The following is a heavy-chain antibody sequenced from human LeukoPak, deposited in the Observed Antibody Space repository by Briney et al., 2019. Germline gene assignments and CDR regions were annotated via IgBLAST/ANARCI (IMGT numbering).Heavy chain of an antibody. J-gene: IGHJ3*02. CDR1: GFRFSDYY. V-gene: IGHV3-11*04. Sequence: GGSLRLSCVGSGFRFSDYYMSWIRQAPGRGLEWVSYISNDSVDKYYVDSVRGRFTISRDNAKKSMYLQMSGLRVEDTAVYYCARRDWVSGAVRAFDIWGQGTMVTVSS. D-gene: IGHD3-3*01. CDR2: ISNDSVDK. CDR3: ARRDWVSGAVRAFDI.